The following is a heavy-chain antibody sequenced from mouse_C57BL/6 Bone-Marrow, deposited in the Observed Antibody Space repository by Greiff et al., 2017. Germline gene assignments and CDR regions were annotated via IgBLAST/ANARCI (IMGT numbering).Heavy chain of an antibody. D-gene: IGHD2-3*01. V-gene: IGHV1-61*01. CDR1: GYTFTSYW. J-gene: IGHJ4*01. CDR2: INPSDSET. Sequence: QVQLQQPGAELVRPGSSVKLSCTASGYTFTSYWMDWVQQRPGQGLEWIGNINPSDSETHYNQKFKDKATLTVDTSYSTAYMQLRSLTSKDSAVCYCARDGYWAMDDWGQGTTVTVSS. CDR3: ARDGYWAMDD.